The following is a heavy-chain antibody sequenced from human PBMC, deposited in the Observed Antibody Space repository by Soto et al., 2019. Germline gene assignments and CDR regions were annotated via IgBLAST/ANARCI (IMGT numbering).Heavy chain of an antibody. Sequence: ASVKVSCKASGYTFTSYGISWVRQAPGQGLEWMGWISAYNGNTNYAQKLQGRVTMTTDTSTSTAYMELRSLRSDDTAVYYCARDVGMGSSGWYVYWGQGTLVTSPQ. D-gene: IGHD6-19*01. J-gene: IGHJ4*02. CDR1: GYTFTSYG. V-gene: IGHV1-18*01. CDR2: ISAYNGNT. CDR3: ARDVGMGSSGWYVY.